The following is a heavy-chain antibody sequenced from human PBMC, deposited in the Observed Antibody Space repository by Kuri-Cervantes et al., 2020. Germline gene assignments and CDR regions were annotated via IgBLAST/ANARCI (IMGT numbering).Heavy chain of an antibody. J-gene: IGHJ3*02. Sequence: ASVKVSCKASGYTFTGYYMHWVRQAPGQGLEWMGWINPNSGGTNYAQKFQGWVTMTRDTSISTAYMELSRLRSDDTAVYYCARDGGKLGYCSGGSCHDAFDIWGQGTMVTVSS. CDR3: ARDGGKLGYCSGGSCHDAFDI. CDR1: GYTFTGYY. D-gene: IGHD2-15*01. CDR2: INPNSGGT. V-gene: IGHV1-2*04.